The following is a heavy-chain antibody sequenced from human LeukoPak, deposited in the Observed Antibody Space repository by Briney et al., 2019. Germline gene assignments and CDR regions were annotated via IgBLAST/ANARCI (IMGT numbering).Heavy chain of an antibody. CDR3: ATLVVPAANDY. J-gene: IGHJ4*02. D-gene: IGHD2-2*01. CDR2: IIPIFGTA. CDR1: GGTFSSYA. Sequence: SVKVSCKASGGTFSSYAISWVRQAPGQGLEWMGGIIPIFGTANYAQKFQGRVTITADESTSTAYMELGSLRSEDTAVYYCATLVVPAANDYWGQGTLVTVSS. V-gene: IGHV1-69*01.